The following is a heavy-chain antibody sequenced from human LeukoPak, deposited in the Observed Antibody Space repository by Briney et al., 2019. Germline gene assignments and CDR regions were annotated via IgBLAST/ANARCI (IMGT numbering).Heavy chain of an antibody. J-gene: IGHJ4*02. CDR3: ARLFGGGFGKYYFDY. Sequence: GGSLRLSCAASGFTFSSYAMDWVRQAPGKGLEWVSSISSSSSYIYYADSVKGRFTISRDDAKKSLYLQMNSLRAEDTAVYYCARLFGGGFGKYYFDYWGQGTLVTVSS. CDR2: ISSSSSYI. V-gene: IGHV3-21*01. CDR1: GFTFSSYA. D-gene: IGHD3-10*01.